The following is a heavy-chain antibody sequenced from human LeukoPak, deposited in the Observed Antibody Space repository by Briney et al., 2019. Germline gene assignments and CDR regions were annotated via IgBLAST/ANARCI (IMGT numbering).Heavy chain of an antibody. CDR2: IYYSGST. V-gene: IGHV4-59*01. Sequence: KASETLSLTCTVSGGSISSYYWSWIRQHPGKGLEWIGYIYYSGSTNYNPSLKSRVTISVDTSKNQFSLKLSSVTAADTAVYYCARSYSGYDTYYFDYWGQGTLVTVSS. CDR3: ARSYSGYDTYYFDY. D-gene: IGHD5-12*01. J-gene: IGHJ4*02. CDR1: GGSISSYY.